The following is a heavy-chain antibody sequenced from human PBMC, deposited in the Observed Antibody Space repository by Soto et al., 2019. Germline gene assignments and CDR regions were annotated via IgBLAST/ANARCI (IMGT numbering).Heavy chain of an antibody. CDR3: AKGAVAGTPTSYYYYGMDV. V-gene: IGHV1-69*12. D-gene: IGHD6-19*01. Sequence: QVQLLQSGAEVKKPGSSVRVSCEASGGTFRTYAISWVRQAPGQGLEWMGVIIPIFGKVYYAQKFQGRVTITADESTTTVYMDLRSLTSEDTAVYYCAKGAVAGTPTSYYYYGMDVWGQGTTVTVS. J-gene: IGHJ6*02. CDR1: GGTFRTYA. CDR2: IIPIFGKV.